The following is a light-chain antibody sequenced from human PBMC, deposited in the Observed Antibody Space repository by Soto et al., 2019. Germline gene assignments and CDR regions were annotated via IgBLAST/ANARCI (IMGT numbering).Light chain of an antibody. Sequence: EIVMTQSPATLSVSPGERATFSCRASQSVSSNLAWYQQKPGQAPRLLIYGASTRATGIPARFSGSGSGTEFTLTISSLQSEDFAAYFCQQYDNWPLTFGGGTKVDIK. CDR1: QSVSSN. CDR3: QQYDNWPLT. CDR2: GAS. J-gene: IGKJ4*01. V-gene: IGKV3-15*01.